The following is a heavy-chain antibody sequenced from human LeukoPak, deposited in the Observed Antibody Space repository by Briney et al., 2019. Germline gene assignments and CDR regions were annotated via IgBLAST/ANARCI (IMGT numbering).Heavy chain of an antibody. J-gene: IGHJ5*02. CDR2: ISGCGGST. D-gene: IGHD3-22*01. V-gene: IGHV3-23*01. CDR1: GFTVSSNY. Sequence: PGGSLRLSCAASGFTVSSNYMSWVRQAPGKGLEWVSAISGCGGSTYYADSVKGRFTISRDNSKNTLYLQMNSLRAEDTAVYYCAKGKDYYDSSGYYNWFDPWGQGTLVTVSS. CDR3: AKGKDYYDSSGYYNWFDP.